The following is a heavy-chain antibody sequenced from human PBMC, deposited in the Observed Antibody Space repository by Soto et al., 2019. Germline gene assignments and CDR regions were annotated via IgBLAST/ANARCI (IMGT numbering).Heavy chain of an antibody. CDR3: ARDKDRQQLGGNYYYILDV. D-gene: IGHD1-1*01. Sequence: TSSWRRQNKKKGLEWMGRIIPILGIANYAQKFQGRVTITADESTSTAYMELSGLRSDDTAVYFCARDKDRQQLGGNYYYILDVWGQGTTVTVSS. V-gene: IGHV1-69*04. CDR1: T. J-gene: IGHJ6*02. CDR2: IIPILGIA.